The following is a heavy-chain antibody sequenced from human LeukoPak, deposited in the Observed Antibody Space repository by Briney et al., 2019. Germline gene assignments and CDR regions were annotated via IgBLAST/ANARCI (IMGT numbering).Heavy chain of an antibody. CDR2: INHSGST. CDR1: GGSFSGYY. D-gene: IGHD3-16*01. J-gene: IGHJ4*02. CDR3: ARPLKGGETRDY. Sequence: SETLSLTCPVYGGSFSGYYWSWIRQPPGKGLEWIGEINHSGSTNYNPSLKSRVTISVDTSKNQFSLRLTSVTAADTAVYYRARPLKGGETRDYWGQGTLDTVSS. V-gene: IGHV4-34*01.